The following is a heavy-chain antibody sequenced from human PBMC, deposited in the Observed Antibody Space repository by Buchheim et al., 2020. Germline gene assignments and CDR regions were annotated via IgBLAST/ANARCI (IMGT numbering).Heavy chain of an antibody. CDR2: IWSDWIST. Sequence: EVQLVESGGGFVQPGGSLRLSCTASGFTFSSSWMHWVRQAPGKGLVWVSRIWSDWISTSYADFVKGRFTISRDNAKNMVYLQMNSLRAEDTAVYYCARDRSYSMDVWGQGTT. V-gene: IGHV3-74*01. CDR1: GFTFSSSW. CDR3: ARDRSYSMDV. J-gene: IGHJ6*02.